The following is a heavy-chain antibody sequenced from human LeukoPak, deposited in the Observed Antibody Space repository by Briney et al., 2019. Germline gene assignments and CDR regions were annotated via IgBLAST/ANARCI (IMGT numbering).Heavy chain of an antibody. CDR1: GGSISSAAYH. Sequence: PSETLSLTCIVSGGSISSAAYHWGWIRQSPGKGLEWIATVSYTGGTYYNPSLKSRVTISLDTSRNQLSLELTSVTAADTAAYYCACFSVEMATWTVYWGQGDLVTVSS. J-gene: IGHJ4*02. D-gene: IGHD5-24*01. CDR2: VSYTGGT. V-gene: IGHV4-39*01. CDR3: ACFSVEMATWTVY.